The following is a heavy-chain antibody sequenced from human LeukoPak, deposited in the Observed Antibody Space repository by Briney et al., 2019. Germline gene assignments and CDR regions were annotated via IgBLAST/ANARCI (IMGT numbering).Heavy chain of an antibody. V-gene: IGHV3-30*03. J-gene: IGHJ5*02. CDR2: ISYDGSNK. D-gene: IGHD6-13*01. Sequence: GRSLRLSCAASGFTFSSYGMHWVRQAPGKGLEWVAVISYDGSNKYYADSVKGRFTISRDNAKNSLYLQMNSLRAEDTALYYCARDRRQQLVSGNWFDPWGQGTLVTISS. CDR3: ARDRRQQLVSGNWFDP. CDR1: GFTFSSYG.